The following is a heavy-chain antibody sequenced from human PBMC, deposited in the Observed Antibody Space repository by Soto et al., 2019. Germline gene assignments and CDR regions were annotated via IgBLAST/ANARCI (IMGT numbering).Heavy chain of an antibody. Sequence: EVQLLESGGGLVQPGGSLRLSCAAFQFTFSSHARSWVRQAPGKGLEWVSVISGSGGTTYYAESVKGRFTISRDNSMNTLYLQMNSLRAEDTAIYYCAKGRSDDSSGYYYTLDFWGQGTLVTVSS. D-gene: IGHD3-22*01. J-gene: IGHJ4*02. CDR3: AKGRSDDSSGYYYTLDF. V-gene: IGHV3-23*01. CDR2: ISGSGGTT. CDR1: QFTFSSHA.